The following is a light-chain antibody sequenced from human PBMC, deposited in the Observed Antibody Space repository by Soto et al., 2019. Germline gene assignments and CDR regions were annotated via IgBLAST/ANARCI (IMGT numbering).Light chain of an antibody. CDR1: SSDVGAYDY. CDR3: SSYTSSSTYV. V-gene: IGLV2-14*01. J-gene: IGLJ1*01. CDR2: DVS. Sequence: QSALTQPASVSGSPGQSIAISCTGTSSDVGAYDYVSWYQQHPGKAPKVMIYDVSNRPSGVSNRFSGSKSDNTASLTISGLQADDEADYYCSSYTSSSTYVFGTGTKVTVL.